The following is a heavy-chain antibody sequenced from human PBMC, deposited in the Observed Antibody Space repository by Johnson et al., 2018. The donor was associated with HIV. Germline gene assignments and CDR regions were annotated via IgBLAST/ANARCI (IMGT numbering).Heavy chain of an antibody. J-gene: IGHJ3*02. CDR1: GFTFSSYA. CDR2: ISDDGSNE. Sequence: QVQLVESGGGVVQPGRSLRLSCAASGFTFSSYAMHWVRQAPGKGLDWVAVISDDGSNEYYADSVKGRFAISRDNSKNTLYLQMNSLSAEDTAVYYCATRDPTYRPGVFDIWGLGTMVTVSS. CDR3: ATRDPTYRPGVFDI. D-gene: IGHD1-14*01. V-gene: IGHV3-30*09.